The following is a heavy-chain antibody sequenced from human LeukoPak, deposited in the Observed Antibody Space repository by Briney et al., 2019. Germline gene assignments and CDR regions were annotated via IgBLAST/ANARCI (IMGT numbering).Heavy chain of an antibody. J-gene: IGHJ6*03. CDR2: IRQDGSEK. D-gene: IGHD6-6*01. Sequence: GGSLRLSCAASGFTFISYWMSWVRQAPGKGLEWVANIRQDGSEKYYVDSVKGRFTISRDNAKNSLYLQMNSLRAEDTAVYYCARADSSIAARLSRSSIFNYYYYMDVWGKGTTVTVSS. CDR1: GFTFISYW. CDR3: ARADSSIAARLSRSSIFNYYYYMDV. V-gene: IGHV3-7*04.